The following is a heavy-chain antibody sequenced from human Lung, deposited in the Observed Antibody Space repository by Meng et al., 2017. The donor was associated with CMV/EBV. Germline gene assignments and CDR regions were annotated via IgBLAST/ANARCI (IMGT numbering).Heavy chain of an antibody. J-gene: IGHJ6*02. CDR2: VYFSGVT. CDR3: ARGGPRGYHGMAV. CDR1: GGSVNSGSYY. D-gene: IGHD3-10*01. Sequence: SETXSLXCTVSGGSVNSGSYYWNWIRQPPGKGLEWMGSVYFSGVTNYSPSLKSRVTVSMDTSKNHFSLKMSYMTAADTAVYYCARGGPRGYHGMAVSGQGXTVTVSS. V-gene: IGHV4-61*03.